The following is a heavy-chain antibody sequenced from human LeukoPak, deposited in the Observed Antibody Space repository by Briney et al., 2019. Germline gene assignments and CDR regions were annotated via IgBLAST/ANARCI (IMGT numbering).Heavy chain of an antibody. CDR3: AREDSGFPPDY. V-gene: IGHV1-18*04. CDR2: ISGYNGDT. D-gene: IGHD6-19*01. J-gene: IGHJ4*02. CDR1: GYIFTAYG. Sequence: ASVTVSCKASGYIFTAYGTSWVRQAPGQGLEWMGWISGYNGDTKYAQELQGRVTMTTDTSTNTAYMELGSLRSDDTAVYYCAREDSGFPPDYWGQGTLVTVSS.